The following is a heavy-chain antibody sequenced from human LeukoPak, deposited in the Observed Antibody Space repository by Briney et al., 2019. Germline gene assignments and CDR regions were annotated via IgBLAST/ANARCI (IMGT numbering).Heavy chain of an antibody. CDR3: AKDRTGTTGADWFDP. D-gene: IGHD1-1*01. CDR1: GFSFSNYG. V-gene: IGHV3-23*01. J-gene: IGHJ5*02. Sequence: GGTQRLSCAASGFSFSNYGMNWVRQAPGKGLEWVSGITGNGATTYYADSVKGRFTISRDNSRNTVYLQMNSLRAEDSAVYYCAKDRTGTTGADWFDPWGQGTLVTVSS. CDR2: ITGNGATT.